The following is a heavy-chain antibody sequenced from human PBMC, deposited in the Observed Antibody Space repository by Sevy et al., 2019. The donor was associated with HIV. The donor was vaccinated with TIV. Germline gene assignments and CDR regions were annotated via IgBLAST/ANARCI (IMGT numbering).Heavy chain of an antibody. CDR1: GFTFSKYS. J-gene: IGHJ4*02. D-gene: IGHD2-8*01. Sequence: GGSLRLSCAASGFTFSKYSMSWVRQPPGKGLEWVSTLSFGCGEINYTDSVKGRFTISRDNSKSSVYLQMNNLRPEDTAVYYCAREGCTKPHDFWGQGTLVTVSS. CDR2: LSFGCGEI. CDR3: AREGCTKPHDF. V-gene: IGHV3-23*01.